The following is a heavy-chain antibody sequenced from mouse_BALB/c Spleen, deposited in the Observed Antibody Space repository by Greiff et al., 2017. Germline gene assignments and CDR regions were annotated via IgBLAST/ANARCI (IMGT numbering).Heavy chain of an antibody. Sequence: EVKVVESGGGLVKPGGSLKLSCAASGFTFSDYYMYWVRQTPEKRLEWVATISDGGSYTYYPDSVKGRFTISRDNAKNNLYLQMSSLKSEDTAMYYCARDRGTTALYAMDYWGQGTSVTVSS. CDR1: GFTFSDYY. V-gene: IGHV5-4*02. D-gene: IGHD1-2*01. J-gene: IGHJ4*01. CDR2: ISDGGSYT. CDR3: ARDRGTTALYAMDY.